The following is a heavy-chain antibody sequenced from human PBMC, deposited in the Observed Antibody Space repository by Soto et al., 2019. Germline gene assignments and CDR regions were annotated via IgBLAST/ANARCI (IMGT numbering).Heavy chain of an antibody. D-gene: IGHD4-17*01. V-gene: IGHV3-23*01. CDR1: GFTFSSYA. J-gene: IGHJ6*03. Sequence: GGSLRLSCAASGFTFSSYAMSWVRQAPGKGLEWVSAISGSGGSTYFADSVKGRFTISRDNSKNTRYLQMNSLRAEDTAVYYCAKEGPRNYGASNYYYYYYMDVWGKGTTVTVSS. CDR3: AKEGPRNYGASNYYYYYYMDV. CDR2: ISGSGGST.